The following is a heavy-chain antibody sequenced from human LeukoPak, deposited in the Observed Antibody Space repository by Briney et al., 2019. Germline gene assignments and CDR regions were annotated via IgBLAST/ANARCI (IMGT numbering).Heavy chain of an antibody. CDR2: INSDGSST. D-gene: IGHD2-15*01. J-gene: IGHJ4*02. CDR1: GFTFSSYW. CDR3: AKAPVTTCSGAYCYPFEF. Sequence: PGGSLRLSCAASGFTFSSYWMHWVRQAPGTGLVWVSRINSDGSSTSYADSVKGRFTISRDNAKNTLYLQMNSLRAGDAAVYYCAKAPVTTCSGAYCYPFEFWRQGTLVNVSS. V-gene: IGHV3-74*01.